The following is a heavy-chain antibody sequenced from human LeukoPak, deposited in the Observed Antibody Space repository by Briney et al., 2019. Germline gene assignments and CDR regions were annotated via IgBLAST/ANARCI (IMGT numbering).Heavy chain of an antibody. Sequence: GGSLRLSCAASGFTFSSYSMNWVRQAPGKGLEWVSSISSSSSYIYYAASVKGRFTISRDNAKNSLYLQMNSLRAEDTAVYYCARDQELRSAWFDPWGQGTLVTVSS. J-gene: IGHJ5*02. CDR3: ARDQELRSAWFDP. V-gene: IGHV3-21*01. D-gene: IGHD1-7*01. CDR1: GFTFSSYS. CDR2: ISSSSSYI.